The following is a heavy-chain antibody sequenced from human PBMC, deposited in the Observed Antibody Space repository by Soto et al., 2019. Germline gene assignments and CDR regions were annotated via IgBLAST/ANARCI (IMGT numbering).Heavy chain of an antibody. CDR1: GGSITNGDYY. Sequence: QVQLQESGPGLVRPSQTLSLTCTVSGGSITNGDYYWNWIRPHPGKGLEWIGYINYRGTTFDNPSLKSRVFISVETSKNQFSLNLSSVTAADTDVYFCARDAPGEAPYWGQGTLVTVSS. V-gene: IGHV4-31*03. CDR3: ARDAPGEAPY. CDR2: INYRGTT. D-gene: IGHD2-2*01. J-gene: IGHJ4*02.